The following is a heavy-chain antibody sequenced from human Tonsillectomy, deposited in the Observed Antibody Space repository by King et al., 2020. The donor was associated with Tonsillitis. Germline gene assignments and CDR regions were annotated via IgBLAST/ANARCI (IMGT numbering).Heavy chain of an antibody. CDR2: INHRGHT. Sequence: VQLQQWGAGLLKPSETLSLTCGVSGGSFSGYFWTWIRQSPGKGLEWIGQINHRGHTNYNPSLQSRVSISVDTSKNQFSLRLSSVTAADTAMCYCARQSPFCSASNCYEFDSWGQGTLVTVSS. D-gene: IGHD2-2*01. CDR1: GGSFSGYF. CDR3: ARQSPFCSASNCYEFDS. V-gene: IGHV4-34*01. J-gene: IGHJ4*02.